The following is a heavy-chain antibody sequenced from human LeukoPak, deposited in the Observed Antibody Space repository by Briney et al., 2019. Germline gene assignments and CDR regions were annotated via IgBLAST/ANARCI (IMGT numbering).Heavy chain of an antibody. J-gene: IGHJ4*02. CDR3: ARVVYYDSSGYYPDY. CDR2: IYYSGST. D-gene: IGHD3-22*01. Sequence: PSETLSLTCAVSGGSISSGDYYWSWIRQPPGKGLEWIGYIYYSGSTYYNPSLKSRVTISVDTSKNQFSLKLSSVTAADTAVYYCARVVYYDSSGYYPDYWGQGTLVTVSS. CDR1: GGSISSGDYY. V-gene: IGHV4-30-4*01.